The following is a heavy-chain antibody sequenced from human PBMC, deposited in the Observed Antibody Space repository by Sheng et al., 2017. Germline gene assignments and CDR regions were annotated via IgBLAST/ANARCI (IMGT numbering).Heavy chain of an antibody. CDR1: GFTFSSSW. CDR3: ARGRTAAAGTSCDY. D-gene: IGHD6-13*01. V-gene: IGHV3-74*01. J-gene: IGHJ4*02. Sequence: EVQLVESGGGLVQPGGSLRLSCAASGFTFSSSWMHWVRQAPGKGLVWVSRINSDGSTTNYADSVKGRFTISRDNAKNTLYLQMNSLRAEDTAVYYCARGRTAAAGTSCDYWGQGTLVTVSS. CDR2: INSDGSTT.